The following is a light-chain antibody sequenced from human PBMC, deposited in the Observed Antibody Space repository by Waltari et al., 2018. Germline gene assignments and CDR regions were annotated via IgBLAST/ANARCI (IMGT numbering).Light chain of an antibody. CDR2: KVS. Sequence: DVVMTQSPLSLPVTLGQPASISCRSSQSLGYSDGNTYLNWFQPRPGQSPRRLVYKVSNRDSGVPDRFSVSGSGTDFTLKISRVEAEDVGVYYCMQGTHWPFGPGTKVDIK. J-gene: IGKJ3*01. CDR1: QSLGYSDGNTY. V-gene: IGKV2-30*01. CDR3: MQGTHWP.